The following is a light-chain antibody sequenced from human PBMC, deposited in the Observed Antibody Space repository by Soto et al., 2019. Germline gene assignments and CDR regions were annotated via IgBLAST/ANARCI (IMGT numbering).Light chain of an antibody. Sequence: DIVMTQSPDSLSVSQGERATISCTSSQSVLHTPNNRNYLSWYQQRPGQPPKLLISWASTRESGVPDRFSGSGSGTDFTLTISSLQAEDVAVYYCHQYYRSPYTFGQGTKLEIK. CDR3: HQYYRSPYT. V-gene: IGKV4-1*01. CDR2: WAS. J-gene: IGKJ2*01. CDR1: QSVLHTPNNRNY.